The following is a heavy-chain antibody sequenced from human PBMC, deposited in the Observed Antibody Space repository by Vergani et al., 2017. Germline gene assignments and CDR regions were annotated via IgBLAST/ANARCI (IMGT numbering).Heavy chain of an antibody. Sequence: QLQLQESGPGLVKPSETLSLTCTVSGGSISSSSYYWGWIRQPPGKGLEWIGSIYYSGSTYYNPALQSRVTISVDTAKNQFSLKLSSVTAADTAVYYCARHRGGATGNFDYWGQGTLVTVSS. J-gene: IGHJ4*02. V-gene: IGHV4-39*01. D-gene: IGHD1-14*01. CDR2: IYYSGST. CDR1: GGSISSSSYY. CDR3: ARHRGGATGNFDY.